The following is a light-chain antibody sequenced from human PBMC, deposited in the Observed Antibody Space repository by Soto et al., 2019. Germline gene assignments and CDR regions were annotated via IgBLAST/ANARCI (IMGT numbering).Light chain of an antibody. J-gene: IGLJ3*02. V-gene: IGLV1-51*02. CDR1: NANIGENF. CDR2: END. Sequence: QSVLTQPPSVSAAPGQMVTISCPGSNANIGENFVSWYQQLPGTAPKVLIYENDKRPSGIPDQFSGSKSGTSATLDITGLQTGDEADYYCATWDSSLSGWVFGGGTKLTVL. CDR3: ATWDSSLSGWV.